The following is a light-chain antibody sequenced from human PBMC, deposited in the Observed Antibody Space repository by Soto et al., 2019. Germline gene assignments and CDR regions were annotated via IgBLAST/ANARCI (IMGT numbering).Light chain of an antibody. J-gene: IGKJ1*01. V-gene: IGKV3-15*01. CDR1: QSVSSN. CDR2: GAS. CDR3: QQYSNWLRT. Sequence: EMVITRSPATLSVTQGESSTLSCRASQSVSSNLVWYQQKPGQAPRLLIYGASTRATGVPARFSGSGSGTEFTLTISSLQSEDVAVYYCQQYSNWLRTFGQGTKVDIK.